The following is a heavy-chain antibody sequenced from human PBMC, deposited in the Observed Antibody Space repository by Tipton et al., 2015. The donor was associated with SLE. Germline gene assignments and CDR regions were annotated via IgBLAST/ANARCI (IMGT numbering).Heavy chain of an antibody. Sequence: TLSLTCAVYGGSFSGYYWSWIRQPPGKGLDWIGEINHSGSTNYNPYFESRVTMSIDTSKNQFSLKVTSVTAADTAVYFCVRDSSSSYIKWVDAWGQGTRVTVSS. CDR2: INHSGST. V-gene: IGHV4-34*01. CDR3: VRDSSSSYIKWVDA. CDR1: GGSFSGYY. J-gene: IGHJ5*02. D-gene: IGHD2-15*01.